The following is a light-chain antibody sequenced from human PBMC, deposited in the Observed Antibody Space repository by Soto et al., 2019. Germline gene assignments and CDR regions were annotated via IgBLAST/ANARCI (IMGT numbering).Light chain of an antibody. CDR1: QTVSSY. Sequence: EIEMTPSPSTLSGSPGERARLXCLARQTVSSYLAWYQQKPGQAPSLLIYGASTRATGIPARFSGSGSGTEFTLTISSLQSEDFAIYYCQHYNNWSQTVGQGAKVDI. V-gene: IGKV3-15*01. CDR3: QHYNNWSQT. J-gene: IGKJ1*01. CDR2: GAS.